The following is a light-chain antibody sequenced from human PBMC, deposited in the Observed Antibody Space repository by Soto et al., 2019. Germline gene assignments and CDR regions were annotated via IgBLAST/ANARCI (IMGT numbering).Light chain of an antibody. Sequence: DIQMTQSPSTLSASVGDRVIIACLASQSIRSWLAWYQQQPGKAPKILIYKASSLETGVPSRFSGSGSGTEFTLTITSLQPEDFATYYCQQLNSFPITFGQGTRLEIK. CDR2: KAS. CDR1: QSIRSW. J-gene: IGKJ5*01. CDR3: QQLNSFPIT. V-gene: IGKV1-5*03.